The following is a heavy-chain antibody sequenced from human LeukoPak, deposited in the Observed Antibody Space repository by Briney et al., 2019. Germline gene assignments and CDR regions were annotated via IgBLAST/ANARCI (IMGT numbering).Heavy chain of an antibody. V-gene: IGHV3-7*03. CDR3: ARGGGLDV. CDR2: INHNGNVN. CDR1: GFTFSSYW. D-gene: IGHD3-16*01. Sequence: GGSLRLSCAASGFTFSSYWMNWARQAPAKGLEWVASINHNGNVNYYVDSVKGRFTISRDNAKNSLYLQMSNLRAEDTAVYFCARGGGLDVWGQGATVTVSS. J-gene: IGHJ6*02.